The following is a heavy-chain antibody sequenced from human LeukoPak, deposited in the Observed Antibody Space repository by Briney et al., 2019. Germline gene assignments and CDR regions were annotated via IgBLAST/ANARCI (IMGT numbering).Heavy chain of an antibody. CDR3: ARDLDYDFWSGNGGYFDY. CDR1: GFTFSYSA. D-gene: IGHD3-3*01. Sequence: PGGSLRLSCAASGFTFSYSAMSWVRQAPGKGLEWVSAIDGSGDNTYYADSVKGRFTISRDNAKNSLYLQMNSLRAEDTAVYYCARDLDYDFWSGNGGYFDYWGQGTLVTVSS. CDR2: IDGSGDNT. J-gene: IGHJ4*02. V-gene: IGHV3-23*01.